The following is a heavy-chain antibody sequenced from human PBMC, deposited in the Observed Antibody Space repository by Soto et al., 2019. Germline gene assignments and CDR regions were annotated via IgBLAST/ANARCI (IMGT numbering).Heavy chain of an antibody. CDR3: ARRYGYSFYY. CDR1: GGSISSYY. Sequence: QVQLQESGPGLVKPSETLSLTCTVSGGSISSYYWSWIRQPPGKGLEWIGYIYYSGSTNYNPSLKSRVTISVDTSKNQFSLKLSSVTAADTAVYYCARRYGYSFYYWGQGTLVTVSS. CDR2: IYYSGST. V-gene: IGHV4-59*08. D-gene: IGHD1-1*01. J-gene: IGHJ4*02.